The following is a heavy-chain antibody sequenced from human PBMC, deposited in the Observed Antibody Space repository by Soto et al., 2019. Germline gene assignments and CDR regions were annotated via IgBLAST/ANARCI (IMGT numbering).Heavy chain of an antibody. J-gene: IGHJ3*02. CDR2: ISYDGSNK. Sequence: QVQLVESGGGVVQPGRSLRLSCAASGFTFSSYAMHWVRQAPGKGLEWVAVISYDGSNKYYADSVKGRFTISRDNSKNALYLQINSLRAEDTAVYYCASFYDSSGAFDIWGQGTMVTVSS. D-gene: IGHD3-22*01. V-gene: IGHV3-30-3*01. CDR1: GFTFSSYA. CDR3: ASFYDSSGAFDI.